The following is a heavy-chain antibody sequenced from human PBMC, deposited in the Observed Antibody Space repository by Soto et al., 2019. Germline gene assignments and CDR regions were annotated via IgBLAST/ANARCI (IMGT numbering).Heavy chain of an antibody. J-gene: IGHJ4*02. D-gene: IGHD2-15*01. Sequence: QAQLVESGGGVVQPGKSLRLSCAASGFTFRSYGMHWVRQVPGKGLEWVAVIWYDGSNEYYADSVKGRFTISRDNSRNTLYLQMNSLRDEDTGIYYCARGGAAALYYFGYWGQGALVTVSS. CDR3: ARGGAAALYYFGY. CDR1: GFTFRSYG. V-gene: IGHV3-33*01. CDR2: IWYDGSNE.